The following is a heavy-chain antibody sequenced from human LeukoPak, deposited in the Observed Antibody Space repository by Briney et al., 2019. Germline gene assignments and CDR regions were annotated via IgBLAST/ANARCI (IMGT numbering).Heavy chain of an antibody. CDR1: GFTFSSYG. CDR3: AKDVAARHDYYYGMDV. J-gene: IGHJ6*02. V-gene: IGHV3-30*18. D-gene: IGHD6-6*01. CDR2: KSYDGSNK. Sequence: GRSLRLSCAASGFTFSSYGMHWVRQAPGKGLEWVAVKSYDGSNKYYADSVKGRFTISRDNSKNTLYLQMNSLRAEDTAVYYCAKDVAARHDYYYGMDVWGQGTTVTVSS.